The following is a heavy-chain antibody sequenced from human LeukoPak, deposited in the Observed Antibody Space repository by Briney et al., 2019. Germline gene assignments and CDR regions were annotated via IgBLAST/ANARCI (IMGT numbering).Heavy chain of an antibody. Sequence: SETLSLTCVVYGGSFSGYYWSWIRQPPGKGLEWIGEINHSGSTNYNPSLKSRVTISVDTSKNQFSLKLSSVTAADTAVYYCARLIAGKLTTVTTTYYFDYWGQGTLVTVSS. D-gene: IGHD4-17*01. V-gene: IGHV4-34*01. J-gene: IGHJ4*02. CDR1: GGSFSGYY. CDR3: ARLIAGKLTTVTTTYYFDY. CDR2: INHSGST.